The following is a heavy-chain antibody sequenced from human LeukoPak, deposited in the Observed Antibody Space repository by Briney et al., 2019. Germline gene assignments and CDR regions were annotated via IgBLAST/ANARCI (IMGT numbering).Heavy chain of an antibody. D-gene: IGHD2-2*01. CDR3: ASNRGGGAVVPAARLWAFDI. CDR1: GGSISSGGYY. Sequence: SQTLSFTCTVSGGSISSGGYYWSWIRQPPGKGLEWIGYIYHSGSTYYNPSLKSRVTISVDRSKNQFSLKLSSVTAADTAVYFCASNRGGGAVVPAARLWAFDIWGQGTMVTVSS. J-gene: IGHJ3*02. CDR2: IYHSGST. V-gene: IGHV4-30-2*01.